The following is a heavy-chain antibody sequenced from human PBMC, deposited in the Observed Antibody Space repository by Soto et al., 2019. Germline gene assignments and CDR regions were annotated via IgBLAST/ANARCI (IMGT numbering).Heavy chain of an antibody. CDR1: GFIFENFG. Sequence: GGSLRLSCAASGFIFENFGMSWVRQAPGKGLEWISSISGSGFKKYYADSVKGRFTISRDNSRNTLYLQMSSLRADDTAIYFCATNDWDYWGQGTLVTVSS. V-gene: IGHV3-23*01. J-gene: IGHJ4*02. CDR2: ISGSGFKK. D-gene: IGHD3-3*01. CDR3: ATNDWDY.